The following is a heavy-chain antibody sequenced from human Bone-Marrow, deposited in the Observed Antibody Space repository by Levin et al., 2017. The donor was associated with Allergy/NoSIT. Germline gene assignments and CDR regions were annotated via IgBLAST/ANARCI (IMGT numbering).Heavy chain of an antibody. CDR1: GYTFANYG. V-gene: IGHV1-18*01. D-gene: IGHD6-13*01. J-gene: IGHJ5*02. CDR2: VFTDNGQT. Sequence: AASVKVSCKASGYTFANYGISWVRQAPGQGLEWMGWVFTDNGQTTSAQSLQDRLTLTTDTSTSTVYMELRSLTSDDTAVYYCARDRDPFSRTGYIWFNPWGQGTLVTVSS. CDR3: ARDRDPFSRTGYIWFNP.